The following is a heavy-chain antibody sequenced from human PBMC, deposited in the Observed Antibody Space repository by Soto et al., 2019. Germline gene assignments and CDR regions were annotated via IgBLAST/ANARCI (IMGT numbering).Heavy chain of an antibody. D-gene: IGHD4-4*01. CDR3: TRGGGGYSIFDY. Sequence: GSLRLSCAASGFTFSGSAMHWVRQASGKGLEWVGRIRSKANSYATAYAASVKGRFTISRDDSKNTAYLQMNSLKTEDTAVYYCTRGGGGYSIFDYWGQGTLVTVSS. J-gene: IGHJ4*02. V-gene: IGHV3-73*01. CDR1: GFTFSGSA. CDR2: IRSKANSYAT.